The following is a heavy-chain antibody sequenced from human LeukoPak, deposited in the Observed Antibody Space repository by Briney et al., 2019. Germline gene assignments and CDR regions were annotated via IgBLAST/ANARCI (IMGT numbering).Heavy chain of an antibody. D-gene: IGHD2-2*01. CDR2: IYYSGST. CDR3: ARGGQLEGGASYYYYYMDV. CDR1: GGSISSYY. Sequence: PSETLSLTCTVSGGSISSYYWTWIRQPPGKGLEWIGYIYYSGSTNYNPSPKSRVTISADTSKNQVSLKLRPVTAADTAVYYCARGGQLEGGASYYYYYMDVWGKGTTVTVSS. V-gene: IGHV4-59*01. J-gene: IGHJ6*03.